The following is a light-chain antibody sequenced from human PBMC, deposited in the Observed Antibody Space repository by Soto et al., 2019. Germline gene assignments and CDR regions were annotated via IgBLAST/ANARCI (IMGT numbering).Light chain of an antibody. CDR1: SSDVGGYNY. J-gene: IGLJ2*01. CDR2: AVS. Sequence: QSVLTQPASVSGSPGQSITISCTGTSSDVGGYNYVSWYQHHPGKAPKLMIYAVSNRPSGVSNRFSGSKSGNTASLTISGLQAEDEADYYGSSYTSSSTLVFCGGTKLTVL. CDR3: SSYTSSSTLV. V-gene: IGLV2-14*03.